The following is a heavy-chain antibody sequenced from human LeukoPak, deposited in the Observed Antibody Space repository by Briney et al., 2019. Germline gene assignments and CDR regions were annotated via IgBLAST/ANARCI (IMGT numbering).Heavy chain of an antibody. CDR1: GGSISSRSYY. Sequence: SETLSLTCAVSGGSISSRSYYWSWIRPPPWKGLAWTGYSSYSGTYYNPSLMSRITISVDRSQNQFSLKMRDVTAADTAVYFCATAEWEYFYFDSWGQGALVAVSS. D-gene: IGHD1-26*01. V-gene: IGHV4-31*11. J-gene: IGHJ4*02. CDR2: SSYSGT. CDR3: ATAEWEYFYFDS.